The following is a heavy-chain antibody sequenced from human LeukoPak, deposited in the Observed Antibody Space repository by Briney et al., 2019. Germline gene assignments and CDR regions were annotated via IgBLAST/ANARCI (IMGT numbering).Heavy chain of an antibody. Sequence: GESLKISCKGSGYSFTSYWIAWVRQMPGKGLEWMGIIYPRDSGIRYNPPFQGQVTISADKSISTAYLQWSSLEASDTAMYYCARMIGLGEVSPYFDYWGQGTLVTVSS. CDR1: GYSFTSYW. V-gene: IGHV5-51*01. J-gene: IGHJ4*02. CDR3: ARMIGLGEVSPYFDY. CDR2: IYPRDSGI. D-gene: IGHD3-16*02.